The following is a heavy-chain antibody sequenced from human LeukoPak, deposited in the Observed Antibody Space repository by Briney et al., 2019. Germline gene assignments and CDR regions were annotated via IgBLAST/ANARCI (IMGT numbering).Heavy chain of an antibody. CDR1: GYTFTGYY. D-gene: IGHD3-3*01. CDR2: INPNSGGT. J-gene: IGHJ3*02. V-gene: IGHV1-2*02. Sequence: ASVKVSCKASGYTFTGYYMHWVRQAPGQGLEWMGWINPNSGGTNYAQKFQGRVTTTRDTSISTAYMELSRLRSDDTAVYYCARAFRGIFGVFEAFDIWGQGTMVTVSS. CDR3: ARAFRGIFGVFEAFDI.